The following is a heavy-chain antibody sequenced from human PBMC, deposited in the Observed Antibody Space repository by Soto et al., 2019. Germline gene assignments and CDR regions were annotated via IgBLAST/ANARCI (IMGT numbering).Heavy chain of an antibody. CDR2: IIPIFGTA. D-gene: IGHD6-6*01. CDR3: EWYSSSSRADY. CDR1: GYTFTSYG. Sequence: ASVKVSCKASGYTFTSYGISWVRQAPGQGLEWMGGIIPIFGTANYAQKFQGRVTITADESTSTAYMELSSLRSEDTAVYYCEWYSSSSRADYWGQGTLVTVSS. V-gene: IGHV1-69*13. J-gene: IGHJ4*02.